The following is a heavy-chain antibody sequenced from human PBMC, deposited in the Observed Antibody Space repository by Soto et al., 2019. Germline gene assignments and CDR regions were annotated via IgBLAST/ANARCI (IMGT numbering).Heavy chain of an antibody. V-gene: IGHV3-30-3*01. CDR1: GFTFSSYA. CDR2: ISYDGSNT. D-gene: IGHD2-8*01. Sequence: PGGSLRLSCAASGFTFSSYAMHWVRQAPGKGLEWVAVISYDGSNTYYADSVKGRFSISRDNSKNTLYLQMNSLRAEDTAVYYCARDIGLMVYGLDYWGQGTLVTVSS. CDR3: ARDIGLMVYGLDY. J-gene: IGHJ4*02.